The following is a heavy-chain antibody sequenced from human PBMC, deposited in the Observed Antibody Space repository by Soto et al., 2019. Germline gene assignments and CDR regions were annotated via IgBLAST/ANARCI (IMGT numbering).Heavy chain of an antibody. Sequence: GGSLRLSCAASGFTFSSFNMNWVRQAPGKGLEWISYISSSSTIYYADSVKGRFTISRDNAKNSLYLQMNSLRDEDTAVYYCARSPYCSGGSCYNYWGQGTLVTVSS. D-gene: IGHD2-15*01. CDR2: ISSSSTI. J-gene: IGHJ4*02. V-gene: IGHV3-48*02. CDR1: GFTFSSFN. CDR3: ARSPYCSGGSCYNY.